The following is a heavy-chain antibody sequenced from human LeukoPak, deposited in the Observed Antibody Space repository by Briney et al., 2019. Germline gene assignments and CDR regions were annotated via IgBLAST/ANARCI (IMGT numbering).Heavy chain of an antibody. V-gene: IGHV3-11*01. D-gene: IGHD6-19*01. CDR3: VKGPRPDITVAHTVEN. Sequence: GGSLRLSCAASGFTFSDYYMSWIRQAPGKGLEWVSYISSSGSTIYYADSVKGRFTISRDNSKNSLYLQMNTVRAEDTAVYYCVKGPRPDITVAHTVENWGQGTLVTVSS. CDR1: GFTFSDYY. J-gene: IGHJ4*02. CDR2: ISSSGSTI.